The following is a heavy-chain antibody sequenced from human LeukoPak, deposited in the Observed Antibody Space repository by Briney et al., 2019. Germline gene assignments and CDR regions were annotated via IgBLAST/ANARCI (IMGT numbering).Heavy chain of an antibody. D-gene: IGHD1-26*01. V-gene: IGHV3-48*03. J-gene: IGHJ5*02. CDR1: GFTFSSYE. Sequence: GGSLRLSCAASGFTFSSYEMNWVRQAPGKGLEWVSYISSSGSTIYYADSVEGRFTISRDNAKNSLYLQMSSLTAEDTAVYYCARDRPFSGSYLGFDPWGQGTLVTVSS. CDR2: ISSSGSTI. CDR3: ARDRPFSGSYLGFDP.